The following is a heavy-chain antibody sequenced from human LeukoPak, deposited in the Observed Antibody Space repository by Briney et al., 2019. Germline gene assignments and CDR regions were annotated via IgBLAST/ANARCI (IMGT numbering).Heavy chain of an antibody. D-gene: IGHD2-15*01. V-gene: IGHV4-59*01. CDR2: IYYSGST. Sequence: RSSETLSLTCTVSGGSISSYYWSWIRQPPGKGLEWIGYIYYSGSTNYNPSLKSRVTISVDTSKNQFSLKLSSVTAADTAVYYCASAEYSYCSGGSCHPGHFQHWGQGTLVTVSS. J-gene: IGHJ1*01. CDR1: GGSISSYY. CDR3: ASAEYSYCSGGSCHPGHFQH.